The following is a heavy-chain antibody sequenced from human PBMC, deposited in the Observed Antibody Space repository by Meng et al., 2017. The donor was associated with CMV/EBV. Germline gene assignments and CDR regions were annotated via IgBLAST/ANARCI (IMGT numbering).Heavy chain of an antibody. Sequence: SGGSISSSSSYWGWSRQPPGKGLEWIGSIYYSGSTYYNPSLKSRVTISVDTSKNQFSLKLSSVTAADTAVYYCARQVLISRITGTNYWGQGTLVTVSS. J-gene: IGHJ4*02. CDR2: IYYSGST. CDR3: ARQVLISRITGTNY. D-gene: IGHD1-7*01. V-gene: IGHV4-39*01. CDR1: GGSISSSSSY.